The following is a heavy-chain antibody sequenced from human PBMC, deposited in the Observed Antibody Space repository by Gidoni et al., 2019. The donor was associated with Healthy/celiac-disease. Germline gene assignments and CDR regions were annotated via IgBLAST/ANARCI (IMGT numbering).Heavy chain of an antibody. J-gene: IGHJ6*03. CDR2: ISGSGGST. Sequence: EGQLLESGGGLVQPGGSLRRSCAASGFTFSSYAMSWVRQAPGKGLGWVSAISGSGGSTSYADSVKGRFTISRDNSKNTLYLQMNSLRAEDTAVYYCAIMRSWNMDVWGKGTSVTVSS. D-gene: IGHD3-10*01. V-gene: IGHV3-23*01. CDR1: GFTFSSYA. CDR3: AIMRSWNMDV.